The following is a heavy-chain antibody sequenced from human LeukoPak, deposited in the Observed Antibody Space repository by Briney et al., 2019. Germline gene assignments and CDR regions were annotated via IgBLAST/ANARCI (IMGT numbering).Heavy chain of an antibody. V-gene: IGHV1-18*04. Sequence: GASVKVSCKASGYTFTRYYIHWVRQAPGQGLEWMGWISAYNCNTNYAHKLQGRVTMTTDTSTSTASMALRSLTSDDTAVYYCARAGITIFGVVTHDAFDIWGQGTMVTVSS. CDR2: ISAYNCNT. CDR1: GYTFTRYY. CDR3: ARAGITIFGVVTHDAFDI. D-gene: IGHD3-3*01. J-gene: IGHJ3*02.